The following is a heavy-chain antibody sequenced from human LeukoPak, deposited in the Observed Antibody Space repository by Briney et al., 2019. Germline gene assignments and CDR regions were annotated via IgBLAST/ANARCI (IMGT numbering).Heavy chain of an antibody. CDR3: ASDSYSPEYFQH. Sequence: GGSLRLSCAASGFSVSNNYMSWVRQAPGKGLEWVSVIYSGGSTFYADSVKGRFTISRDNSKNTLYLQMNGLRAEDTAVYYCASDSYSPEYFQHWGQGTLVTVSS. J-gene: IGHJ1*01. CDR1: GFSVSNNY. V-gene: IGHV3-66*01. D-gene: IGHD2-15*01. CDR2: IYSGGST.